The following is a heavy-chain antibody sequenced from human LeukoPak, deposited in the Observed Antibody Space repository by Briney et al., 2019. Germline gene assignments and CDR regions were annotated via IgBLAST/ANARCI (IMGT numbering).Heavy chain of an antibody. D-gene: IGHD6-13*01. V-gene: IGHV3-21*01. CDR3: ARVGVSAGTSDY. Sequence: GGSLRLSCAASGFTFSSYSMNWVRQAPGKGLEWVSSISSSSYIYYADSVKGRFTISRDNAKNSLYLQMNSLRAEDTAVYYCARVGVSAGTSDYWGQGTLVTVSS. CDR2: ISSSSYI. J-gene: IGHJ4*02. CDR1: GFTFSSYS.